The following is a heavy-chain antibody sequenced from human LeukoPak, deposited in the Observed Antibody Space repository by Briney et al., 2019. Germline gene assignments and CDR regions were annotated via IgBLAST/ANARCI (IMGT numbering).Heavy chain of an antibody. CDR1: GGSFSGYY. V-gene: IGHV4-34*01. CDR2: INHSGST. CDR3: AKGHVLLWFGELFPPGHYGMDV. D-gene: IGHD3-10*01. J-gene: IGHJ6*04. Sequence: SETLSLTCAVYGGSFSGYYWSWIRQPTGKGLEWIGEINHSGSTNYNPSLKSRVTISVDTSKNQFSLKLSSVTAADTAVYYCAKGHVLLWFGELFPPGHYGMDVWSKGTTVTVSS.